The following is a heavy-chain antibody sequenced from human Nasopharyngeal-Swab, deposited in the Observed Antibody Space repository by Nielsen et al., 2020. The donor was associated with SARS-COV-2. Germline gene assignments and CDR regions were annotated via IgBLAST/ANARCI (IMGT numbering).Heavy chain of an antibody. V-gene: IGHV3-23*01. Sequence: GESLKISYAASGFTFSSYAMSWVRQAPGKGLEWVSAISGSGGSTYYADSVKGRFTISRDNSKNTLYLQMNSLRAEDTAVYYCAKDQGGDYVFDYWGQGTLVTVSS. CDR2: ISGSGGST. D-gene: IGHD4-17*01. J-gene: IGHJ4*02. CDR3: AKDQGGDYVFDY. CDR1: GFTFSSYA.